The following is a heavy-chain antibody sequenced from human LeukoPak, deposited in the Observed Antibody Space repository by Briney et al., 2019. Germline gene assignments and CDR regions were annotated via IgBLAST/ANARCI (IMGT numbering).Heavy chain of an antibody. CDR1: GGSISSGGYF. CDR3: ASREAAIGAFDI. J-gene: IGHJ3*02. CDR2: IYHSGST. V-gene: IGHV4-30-2*01. D-gene: IGHD2-2*01. Sequence: SQTLSLTCAVSGGSISSGGYFWSWIRQPPGKGLEWIGYIYHSGSTYYNPSLKSRVTISVDRSKNQFSLKLSSVTAADTAVYYCASREAAIGAFDIWGQGTMVTVSS.